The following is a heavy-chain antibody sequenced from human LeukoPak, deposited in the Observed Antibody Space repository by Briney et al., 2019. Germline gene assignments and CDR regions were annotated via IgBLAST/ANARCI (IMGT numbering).Heavy chain of an antibody. V-gene: IGHV3-23*01. CDR3: AKDHESDGYPCLDH. CDR2: ISASGP. Sequence: PGGSLRLSCAASAFTFSSYAMTWVRQAPGKGLEWVSTISASGPYYADAVRGRFTISRDNSRNTLSLQMDSLRAEDTAVYYCAKDHESDGYPCLDHWGLGTLVTVSS. D-gene: IGHD3-22*01. J-gene: IGHJ4*02. CDR1: AFTFSSYA.